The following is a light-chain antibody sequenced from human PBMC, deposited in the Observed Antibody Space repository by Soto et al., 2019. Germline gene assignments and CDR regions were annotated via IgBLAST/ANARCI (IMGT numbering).Light chain of an antibody. J-gene: IGLJ3*02. Sequence: QSVLTQPPSASGTPGQRVTISCSGSSSNIGSNTVNWYQQLPGTAPKLLIYSDNQRPSGVPDRFSGSKSGTSASLAISGLQSEDEADYYCAAWDDSLNGSNWVFGGGTQLTGL. CDR2: SDN. V-gene: IGLV1-44*01. CDR3: AAWDDSLNGSNWV. CDR1: SSNIGSNT.